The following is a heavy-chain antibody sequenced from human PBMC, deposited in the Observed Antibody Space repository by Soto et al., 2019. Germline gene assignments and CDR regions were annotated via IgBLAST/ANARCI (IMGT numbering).Heavy chain of an antibody. V-gene: IGHV3-23*01. J-gene: IGHJ5*02. CDR1: GFTFGTTD. CDR2: IDGSGGIT. Sequence: QLLQSGGGLVQPGGSLTLSCAAPGFTFGTTDMSWVRQAPGEGLEWVSTIDGSGGITYYADSVKGRFTISRDNSRNTVYLQKNSLRGDDTALYYCVKNSGWFNTWGQGALVTVSS. D-gene: IGHD3-10*01. CDR3: VKNSGWFNT.